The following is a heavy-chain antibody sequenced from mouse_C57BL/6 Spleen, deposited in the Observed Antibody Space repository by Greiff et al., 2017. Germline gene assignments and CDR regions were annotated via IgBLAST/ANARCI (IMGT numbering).Heavy chain of an antibody. D-gene: IGHD1-1*01. V-gene: IGHV1-64*01. Sequence: QVQLQQPGAELVKPGASVKLSCKASGYTFTSYWMPWVKQRPGQGLEWIGMIHPNSGSTNYNEKFKSKATLTVDKSSSTAYMQLSSLTSEDSAVYYCARITTVVATGWYFDVWGTGTTVTVSS. CDR3: ARITTVVATGWYFDV. CDR1: GYTFTSYW. J-gene: IGHJ1*03. CDR2: IHPNSGST.